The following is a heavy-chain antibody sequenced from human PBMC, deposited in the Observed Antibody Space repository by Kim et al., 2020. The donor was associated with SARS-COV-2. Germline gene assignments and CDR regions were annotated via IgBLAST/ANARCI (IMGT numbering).Heavy chain of an antibody. Sequence: GESLKISCKGSGYSFTSYWNGWVRQMPGKGLEWMGIIYPGDSDTRYSPFFQGQVTISADKSISNAYLQWSSLKASDTAMYYCARLEPSYYYDSSACYHPDYCGQGTLVTVSS. D-gene: IGHD3-22*01. J-gene: IGHJ4*02. CDR3: ARLEPSYYYDSSACYHPDY. V-gene: IGHV5-51*01. CDR1: GYSFTSYW. CDR2: IYPGDSDT.